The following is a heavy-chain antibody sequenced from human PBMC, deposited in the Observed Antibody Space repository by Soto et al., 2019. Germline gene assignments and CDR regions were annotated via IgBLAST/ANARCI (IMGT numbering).Heavy chain of an antibody. V-gene: IGHV2-26*01. Sequence: QVTLKESGPVLVKPTETLTLTCTVSGFSLSNATMGVSWIRQPPGQALEWLAHIFSNDEKSYSTSLKSRLTIYKDTSKSQVVLTMTNMDPVDTATYYCARITVTTRWDLRYFFDYWGQGTLVTVSS. CDR3: ARITVTTRWDLRYFFDY. J-gene: IGHJ4*02. CDR2: IFSNDEK. D-gene: IGHD4-17*01. CDR1: GFSLSNATMG.